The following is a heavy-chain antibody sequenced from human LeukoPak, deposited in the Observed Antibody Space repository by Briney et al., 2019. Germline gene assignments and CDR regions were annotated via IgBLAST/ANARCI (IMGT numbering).Heavy chain of an antibody. CDR1: GFTFDDYA. CDR3: VKEIKVREFSTSGALHI. CDR2: ISWNSGSI. Sequence: GGSLRLSCAASGFTFDDYAMHWVRQAPGKGLEWVSGISWNSGSIGYADSVEGRFTTSRDNAKNSLYLEMNSLRVEDMAFYYCVKEIKVREFSTSGALHIWGQGTMVTVSS. J-gene: IGHJ3*02. V-gene: IGHV3-9*03. D-gene: IGHD2-2*01.